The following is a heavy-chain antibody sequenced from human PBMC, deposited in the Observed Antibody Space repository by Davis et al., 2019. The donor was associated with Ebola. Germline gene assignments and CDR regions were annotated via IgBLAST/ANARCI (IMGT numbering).Heavy chain of an antibody. V-gene: IGHV3-33*01. CDR2: IWYDENNS. J-gene: IGHJ5*02. D-gene: IGHD2-15*01. CDR1: GFSFDAFG. CDR3: ARAGGYCSGGSCYSSDWFDP. Sequence: PGGSLRLSCVASGFSFDAFGMNWVRQAPGKGLEWVATIWYDENNSYYADSVKGRFTISRDNSKNTLYLQMNSLRAEDTAVYYCARAGGYCSGGSCYSSDWFDPWGQGTLVTVSS.